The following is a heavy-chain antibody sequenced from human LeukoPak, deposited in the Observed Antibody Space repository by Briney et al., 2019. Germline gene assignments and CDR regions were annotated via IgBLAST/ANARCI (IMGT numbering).Heavy chain of an antibody. CDR1: GYTFTGYY. CDR3: ARGTGYYGSGSYSDFDY. J-gene: IGHJ4*02. D-gene: IGHD3-10*01. Sequence: EASVKVSCKASGYTFTGYYMHWVRQAPGQGLEWMGWINPNSGGTNYAQKFQGRVTMTRDTSISTAYMELSSLRPEDTAVYYCARGTGYYGSGSYSDFDYWGQGTLVTVSS. CDR2: INPNSGGT. V-gene: IGHV1-2*02.